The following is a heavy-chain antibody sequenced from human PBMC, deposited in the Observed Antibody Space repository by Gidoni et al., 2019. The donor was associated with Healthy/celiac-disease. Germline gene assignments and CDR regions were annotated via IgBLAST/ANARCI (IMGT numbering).Heavy chain of an antibody. CDR1: GFTFSTSS. V-gene: IGHV3-48*01. CDR3: ARDRLGDYVWGSYRLLGDAFDI. CDR2: ISSSSITI. J-gene: IGHJ3*02. D-gene: IGHD3-16*02. Sequence: EVQLVESGGGLVQPGGSLRLSCPASGFTFSTSSMTCVRQAPGKGLEWVSYISSSSITICYADSVKGRFTISRDNAKNSLYLQMNSLRAEDTAVYYCARDRLGDYVWGSYRLLGDAFDIWGQGTMVTVSS.